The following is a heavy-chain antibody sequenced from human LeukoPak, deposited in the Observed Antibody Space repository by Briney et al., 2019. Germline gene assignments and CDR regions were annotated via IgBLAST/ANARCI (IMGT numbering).Heavy chain of an antibody. CDR2: INHSGST. CDR1: GRSFSGYY. V-gene: IGHV4-34*01. J-gene: IGHJ6*02. D-gene: IGHD3-10*01. Sequence: SETLSLTCAVYGRSFSGYYWSWIRQPPGKGLEWIGEINHSGSTNYNPSLKSRVTISVDTSKNQFSLKLSSVTAADTAVYYCARGGSGGYYGSGSYSPSLYYYYYGMDVWGQGTTVTVSS. CDR3: ARGGSGGYYGSGSYSPSLYYYYYGMDV.